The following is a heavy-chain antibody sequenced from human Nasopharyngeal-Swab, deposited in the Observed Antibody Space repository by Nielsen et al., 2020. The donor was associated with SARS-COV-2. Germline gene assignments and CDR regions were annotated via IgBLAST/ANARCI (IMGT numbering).Heavy chain of an antibody. V-gene: IGHV3-15*01. CDR2: IQSKSAGGAT. Sequence: GGSLRFSCVTSGFIFSSIWMTWVRQAPGKGLEWVGRIQSKSAGGATDYAEPVKGRFTISRDDSKNTVYLQLNSLKTEETAVYYCTRHQGRRFFDYWGQGTLVTVSS. J-gene: IGHJ4*02. CDR3: TRHQGRRFFDY. CDR1: GFIFSSIW.